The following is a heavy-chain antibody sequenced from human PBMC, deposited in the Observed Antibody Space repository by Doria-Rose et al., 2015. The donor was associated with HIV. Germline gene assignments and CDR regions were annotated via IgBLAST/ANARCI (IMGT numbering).Heavy chain of an antibody. J-gene: IGHJ3*02. CDR2: IYYSGST. CDR3: ARNEYSSSRYAFDI. D-gene: IGHD6-6*01. Sequence: SGGSISSYYWSWIRQPPGKGLEWIGYIYYSGSTNYNPSLKSRVTISVDTSKNQFSLKLSSVTAADTAVYYCARNEYSSSRYAFDIWGQGTMVTVSS. V-gene: IGHV4-59*01. CDR1: GGSISSYY.